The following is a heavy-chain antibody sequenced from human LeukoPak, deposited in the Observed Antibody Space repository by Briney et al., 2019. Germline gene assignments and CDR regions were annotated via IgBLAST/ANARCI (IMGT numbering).Heavy chain of an antibody. CDR3: ARDSRDRGDIVATNVKGPDY. Sequence: GGSLRLSCAASGFTFSSYSMNWVRQAPGKGLEWVSYISTSSSTIYYADSMKGRFTISRDNAKNSLYLQMNSLRAEDTAVYYCARDSRDRGDIVATNVKGPDYWGQGTLVTVSS. CDR2: ISTSSSTI. D-gene: IGHD5-12*01. CDR1: GFTFSSYS. J-gene: IGHJ4*02. V-gene: IGHV3-48*01.